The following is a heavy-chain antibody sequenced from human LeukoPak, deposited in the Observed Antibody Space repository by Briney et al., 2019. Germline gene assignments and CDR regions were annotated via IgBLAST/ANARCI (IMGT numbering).Heavy chain of an antibody. J-gene: IGHJ3*02. CDR1: GFTVSSNY. Sequence: GSLRLSCAASGFTVSSNYMSWVRQAPGKGLEWVSVIYSGGSTYYADSVKGRFTISRDNSKNTLYLQMNSLRAEDTAVYYCAKDISGWYFAFDIWGQGTMVTVSS. CDR2: IYSGGST. CDR3: AKDISGWYFAFDI. V-gene: IGHV3-66*02. D-gene: IGHD6-19*01.